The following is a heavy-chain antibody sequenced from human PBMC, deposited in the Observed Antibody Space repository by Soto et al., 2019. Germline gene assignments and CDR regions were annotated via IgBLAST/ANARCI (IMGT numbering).Heavy chain of an antibody. V-gene: IGHV4-59*01. Sequence: SETLSLTCTVSGGSISSYYWSWIRQPPGKGLEWIGYIYYSGSTNYNPSLKSRVTISVDTSKNQFSLKLSSVTAADTAVYYCARGGYYDSSGYFPPWDAFDIWGQGTMVTVSS. D-gene: IGHD3-22*01. CDR2: IYYSGST. CDR1: GGSISSYY. CDR3: ARGGYYDSSGYFPPWDAFDI. J-gene: IGHJ3*02.